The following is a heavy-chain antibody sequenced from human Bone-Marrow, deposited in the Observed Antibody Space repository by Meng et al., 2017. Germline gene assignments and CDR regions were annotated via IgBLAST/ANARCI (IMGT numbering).Heavy chain of an antibody. CDR2: ISAYNGNT. V-gene: IGHV1-18*01. CDR3: ARYYDSSGYYLPDY. D-gene: IGHD3-22*01. CDR1: GYSFTTYG. Sequence: ASVKVSCKASGYSFTTYGMNWVPQAPGQGLEWMGWISAYNGNTNYAQKLQGRVTMTTDTSTSTAYMELRSLRSDDTAVYYCARYYDSSGYYLPDYWGQGTLVTVSS. J-gene: IGHJ4*01.